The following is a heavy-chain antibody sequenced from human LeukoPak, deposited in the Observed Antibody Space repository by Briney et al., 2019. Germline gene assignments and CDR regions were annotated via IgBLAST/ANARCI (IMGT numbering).Heavy chain of an antibody. CDR3: ARDGIYSSSWHDAFDI. V-gene: IGHV4-34*01. D-gene: IGHD6-13*01. Sequence: PSETLSLTCAVYGGSFSGYYWSWIRQPPGKGLEWIGEINHSGSTNYNPSLKSRVTISVDTSKNQFSLKLSSVTAADTAVYYCARDGIYSSSWHDAFDIWGQGTMVTVSS. CDR2: INHSGST. CDR1: GGSFSGYY. J-gene: IGHJ3*02.